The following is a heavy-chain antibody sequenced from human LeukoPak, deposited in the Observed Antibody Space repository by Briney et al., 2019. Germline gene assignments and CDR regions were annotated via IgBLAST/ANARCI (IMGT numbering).Heavy chain of an antibody. CDR1: GGSISSGGYY. Sequence: SQTLSLTCTVSGGSISSGGYYWSWIRQHPGKGLESIGYIYYSGSTYYNPSLKSRVTISVDTSKNQFSLKLSSVTAADTAVYYCARVPGSYGDEWYFDLWGRGTLVTVSS. CDR2: IYYSGST. CDR3: ARVPGSYGDEWYFDL. V-gene: IGHV4-31*03. J-gene: IGHJ2*01. D-gene: IGHD1-26*01.